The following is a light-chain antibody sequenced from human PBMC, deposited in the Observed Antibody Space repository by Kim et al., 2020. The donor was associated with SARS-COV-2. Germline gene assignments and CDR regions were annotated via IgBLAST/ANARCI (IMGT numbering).Light chain of an antibody. Sequence: ASVGDRVTITCRASQGISSWLVWYQQKPGKVPKPLIYAASSLQSGVPSRFSGSGFGKDFTLTISSLQPEDFATYYCQQYDSYPRTFGQGTKVDIK. V-gene: IGKV1D-16*01. CDR1: QGISSW. CDR2: AAS. J-gene: IGKJ1*01. CDR3: QQYDSYPRT.